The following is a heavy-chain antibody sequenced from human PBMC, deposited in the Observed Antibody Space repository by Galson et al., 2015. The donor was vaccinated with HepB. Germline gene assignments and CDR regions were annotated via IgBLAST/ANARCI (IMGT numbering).Heavy chain of an antibody. CDR1: GGTFSSYA. CDR2: IIPIFGTA. J-gene: IGHJ6*02. D-gene: IGHD3-3*01. Sequence: SVKVSCKASGGTFSSYAISWVRQAPGQGLEWMGGIIPIFGTANYAQKFQGRVTITADESTSTAYMELSSLRSEDTAVYYCARVEVRSLEWFPSRRYYYYGMDVWGQGTTVTVSS. V-gene: IGHV1-69*13. CDR3: ARVEVRSLEWFPSRRYYYYGMDV.